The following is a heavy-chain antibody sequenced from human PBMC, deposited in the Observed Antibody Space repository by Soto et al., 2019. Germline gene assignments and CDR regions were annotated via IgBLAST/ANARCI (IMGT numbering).Heavy chain of an antibody. J-gene: IGHJ6*02. CDR2: NYYSGIT. V-gene: IGHV4-31*03. D-gene: IGHD6-6*01. CDR3: ARGSSIAGLYYGMDV. CDR1: GGSISSGGYY. Sequence: QVQLQESGPGLVKPSQTLSLTCTVSGGSISSGGYYWTWIRQHPGKGLEWIGYNYYSGITYYNPSLKSRVTISLDTSKNKFSLMLSSVTAADTAVYYCARGSSIAGLYYGMDVWGQGTTVTVSS.